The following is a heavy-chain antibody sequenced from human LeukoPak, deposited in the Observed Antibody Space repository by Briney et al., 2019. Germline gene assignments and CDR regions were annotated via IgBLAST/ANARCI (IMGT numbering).Heavy chain of an antibody. J-gene: IGHJ4*02. CDR1: GGSISSYY. Sequence: PSETLSLTCTVSGGSISSYYWSWIRQPAGKGLEWIGRIYTSGSTNYNPSLKSRVTMSVDTSKNQFSLKLSSVTAADTAVYYCARDLPVTMVRGVQIDYWGQGTLVTVSS. CDR3: ARDLPVTMVRGVQIDY. V-gene: IGHV4-4*07. D-gene: IGHD3-10*01. CDR2: IYTSGST.